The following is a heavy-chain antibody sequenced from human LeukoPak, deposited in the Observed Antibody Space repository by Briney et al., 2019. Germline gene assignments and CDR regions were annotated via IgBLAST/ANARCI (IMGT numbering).Heavy chain of an antibody. CDR3: ARDQVPAAMKPADAFDI. CDR2: ISSSGSTI. Sequence: PGGSLRLSCAASGFTFSDYYMSWIRQAPGKGLEWVSYISSSGSTIYYADSVKGRFTISRDNAKNSLYLQMNSLRAEDTAVYYCARDQVPAAMKPADAFDIWGQGTMVTVSS. V-gene: IGHV3-11*04. D-gene: IGHD2-2*01. J-gene: IGHJ3*02. CDR1: GFTFSDYY.